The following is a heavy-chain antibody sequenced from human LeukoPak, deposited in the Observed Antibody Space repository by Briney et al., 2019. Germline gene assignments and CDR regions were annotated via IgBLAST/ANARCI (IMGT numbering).Heavy chain of an antibody. Sequence: GGSLRLSCAGAGFTFSTHTINWVRQAPGQGLEWVSTISNSGDATFYADAVKGRFTISRDNSKNTLYLQMYSLRAEDTAIYYCAKAPPYTKYFDYWGQGTLLTVSS. CDR3: AKAPPYTKYFDY. D-gene: IGHD1-1*01. V-gene: IGHV3-23*01. CDR1: GFTFSTHT. CDR2: ISNSGDAT. J-gene: IGHJ4*02.